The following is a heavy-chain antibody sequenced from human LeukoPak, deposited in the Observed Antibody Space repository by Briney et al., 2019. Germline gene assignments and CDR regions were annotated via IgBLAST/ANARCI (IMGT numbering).Heavy chain of an antibody. D-gene: IGHD6-13*01. Sequence: ASVKVSCKASGYTFTSYGISWVRQAPGQGLEWMGWISAYNGNTNYAQKLQGRVTMTTDTSTSTAYMELRSLRSDDTAVYYCARGAAGTSLYNWFDPWGQGTLVTVSS. CDR1: GYTFTSYG. CDR3: ARGAAGTSLYNWFDP. J-gene: IGHJ5*02. CDR2: ISAYNGNT. V-gene: IGHV1-18*01.